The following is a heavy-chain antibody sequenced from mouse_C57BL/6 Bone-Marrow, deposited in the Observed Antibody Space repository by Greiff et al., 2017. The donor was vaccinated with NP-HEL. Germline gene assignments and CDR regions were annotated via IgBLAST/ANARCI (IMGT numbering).Heavy chain of an antibody. CDR3: ARLLRLRFAY. CDR2: IYPGDGDT. CDR1: GYAFSSSW. J-gene: IGHJ3*01. Sequence: LQESGPELVKPGASVKISCKASGYAFSSSWMNWVKQRPGKGLEWIGRIYPGDGDTNYNGKFKGKATLTADKSSSTAYMQLSSLTSEDSAVYFCARLLRLRFAYWGQGTLVTVSA. V-gene: IGHV1-82*01. D-gene: IGHD3-2*02.